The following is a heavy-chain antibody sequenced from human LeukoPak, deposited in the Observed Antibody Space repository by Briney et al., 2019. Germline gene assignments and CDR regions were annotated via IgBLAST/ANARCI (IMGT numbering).Heavy chain of an antibody. CDR1: GGTFSSYA. CDR3: ARGYCSSTSCRGYYYYGMDV. CDR2: IIPIFGTA. J-gene: IGHJ6*02. V-gene: IGHV1-69*13. D-gene: IGHD2-2*01. Sequence: SVKVSCKASGGTFSSYAISGVRQAPGQGLEWMGGIIPIFGTANYAQQFQGRVTTTAAESASTAYMELSSLRSEDTAVYYCARGYCSSTSCRGYYYYGMDVWGQGTTVTVSS.